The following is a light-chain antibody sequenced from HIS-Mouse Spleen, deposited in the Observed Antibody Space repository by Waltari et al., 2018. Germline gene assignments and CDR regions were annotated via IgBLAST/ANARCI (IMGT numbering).Light chain of an antibody. Sequence: DIVMTQSQLSLPVTLGEPASFSCRSSQSPLHSNGYNYLDWYLQKPGQSPQLLIYLGSNRASGVPDRFSGSGSGTDFTLKISRVEAEDVGVYYCMQALQTPLFTFGPGTKVDIK. J-gene: IGKJ3*01. V-gene: IGKV2-28*01. CDR2: LGS. CDR3: MQALQTPLFT. CDR1: QSPLHSNGYNY.